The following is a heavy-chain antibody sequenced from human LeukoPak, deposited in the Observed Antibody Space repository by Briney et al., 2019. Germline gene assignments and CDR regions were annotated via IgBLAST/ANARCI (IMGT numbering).Heavy chain of an antibody. V-gene: IGHV3-30*18. CDR1: GFTFSSYG. CDR3: AKKDTFGGVIVIGGYFDY. CDR2: ISYDGSNK. J-gene: IGHJ4*02. D-gene: IGHD3-16*02. Sequence: GGSLRLSCAASGFTFSSYGMHWVRQAPGKGLEWVAVISYDGSNKYYADSVKGRFTISRDNSKNTLYLQMNSLRAEDTAVYYCAKKDTFGGVIVIGGYFDYWGQGTLVTVSS.